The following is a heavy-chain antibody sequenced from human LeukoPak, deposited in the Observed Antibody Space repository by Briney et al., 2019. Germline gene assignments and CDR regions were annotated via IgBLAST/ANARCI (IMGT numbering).Heavy chain of an antibody. D-gene: IGHD1-26*01. CDR1: GFSFGTYS. CDR2: IWYDGSNE. J-gene: IGHJ4*02. CDR3: AKDPSGSYHAPYFDY. Sequence: GGSLRLSCAASGFSFGTYSMHWARQVPGKGLEWVAVIWYDGSNEDYADSVKGRFTISRDNSKNTLYLQMNSLRAEDTAVYYCAKDPSGSYHAPYFDYWGQGTLVTVSS. V-gene: IGHV3-30*02.